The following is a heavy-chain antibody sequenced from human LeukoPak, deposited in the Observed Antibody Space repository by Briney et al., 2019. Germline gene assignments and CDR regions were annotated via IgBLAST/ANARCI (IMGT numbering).Heavy chain of an antibody. D-gene: IGHD5-24*01. J-gene: IGHJ4*02. CDR3: ARISQGDGYNIPDY. Sequence: WETLSLTCTVSGGSIRSYFWSWIRQPPGKGLEWVGYIYSSGSANFNPSLKSRVTISLDTSKNRISLKLSSVTAADTAMYYCARISQGDGYNIPDYWGQETLVTV. V-gene: IGHV4-59*01. CDR2: IYSSGSA. CDR1: GGSIRSYF.